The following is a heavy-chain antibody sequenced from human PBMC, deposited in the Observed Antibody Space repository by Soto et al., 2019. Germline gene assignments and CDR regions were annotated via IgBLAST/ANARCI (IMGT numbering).Heavy chain of an antibody. D-gene: IGHD3-10*01. J-gene: IGHJ4*02. CDR3: ARDDEHGSYCDLGY. Sequence: PSETLSLTCTVSGGSISSYYWSWIRQPPGKGLEWIGYIYYSGSTNYNPSLKSRVTISVDTSKNQFSLKLSSVTAADTAVYYCARDDEHGSYCDLGYWGQGTLVTVSS. CDR2: IYYSGST. V-gene: IGHV4-59*12. CDR1: GGSISSYY.